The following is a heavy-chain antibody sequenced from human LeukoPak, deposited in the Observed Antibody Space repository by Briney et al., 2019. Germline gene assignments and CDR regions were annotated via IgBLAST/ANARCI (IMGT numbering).Heavy chain of an antibody. CDR3: ARLSSKVTIFGVVTFDP. V-gene: IGHV4-34*01. CDR1: GGSFSGYY. Sequence: SETLSLTCAVYGGSFSGYYWSWIRQPPGKGLEWIGEINHSGSTNYNPSLKSRVTISVDTSKNQFSPKLSSVTAADTAVYYCARLSSKVTIFGVVTFDPWGQGTLVTVSS. J-gene: IGHJ5*02. D-gene: IGHD3-3*01. CDR2: INHSGST.